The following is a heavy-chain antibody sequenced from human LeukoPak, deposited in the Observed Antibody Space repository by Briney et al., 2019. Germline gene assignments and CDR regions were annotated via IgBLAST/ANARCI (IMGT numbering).Heavy chain of an antibody. D-gene: IGHD3-10*01. CDR2: IIPIFGTA. J-gene: IGHJ4*02. CDR3: ARMYYYGSGSYSNSAHFDY. V-gene: IGHV1-69*05. CDR1: GGTFSSYA. Sequence: SVTVSCKASGGTFSSYAISWVRQAPGQGLEWMGGIIPIFGTANYAQKFQGRVTITTDESTSTAYMELSSLRSEDTAVYYCARMYYYGSGSYSNSAHFDYWGQGTLVTVSS.